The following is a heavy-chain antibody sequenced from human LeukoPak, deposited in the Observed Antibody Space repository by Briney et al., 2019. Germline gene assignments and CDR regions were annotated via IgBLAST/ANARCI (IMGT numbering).Heavy chain of an antibody. CDR1: GFTFSSYS. CDR3: ARDMSLLWFGDPFDY. CDR2: ISSSSSTI. V-gene: IGHV3-48*02. J-gene: IGHJ4*02. D-gene: IGHD3-10*01. Sequence: PGGSLRLSCAASGFTFSSYSMNWVRQAPGKGLEWVSYISSSSSTIYYADSVKGRFTISRDNAKNSLYLQMNSLRDEDTAVYYCARDMSLLWFGDPFDYWGQGTLVTVSS.